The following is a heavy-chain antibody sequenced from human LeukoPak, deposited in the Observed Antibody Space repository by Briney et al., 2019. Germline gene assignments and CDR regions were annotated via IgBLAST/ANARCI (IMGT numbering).Heavy chain of an antibody. D-gene: IGHD6-6*01. Sequence: GASVKVSCKASRYTFTSYDINWVRQATGQGLEWMGWMNPNSGNTGYAQKFQGRVTMTRNTSISTAYMELSSLRSEDTVVYYCAREGSSSSASWFDPWGQGTLVTVSS. CDR2: MNPNSGNT. CDR3: AREGSSSSASWFDP. CDR1: RYTFTSYD. V-gene: IGHV1-8*01. J-gene: IGHJ5*02.